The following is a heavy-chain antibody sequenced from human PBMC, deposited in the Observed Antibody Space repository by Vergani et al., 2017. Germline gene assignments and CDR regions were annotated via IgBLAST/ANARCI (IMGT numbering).Heavy chain of an antibody. V-gene: IGHV3-30*02. J-gene: IGHJ6*02. D-gene: IGHD3-22*01. Sequence: QVQLVESGGGVVQPGGSLRLSCGASGFTFSNYGMHWVRQAPGKGLEWVTFIRYDGSNTYYADSVKGRFTISRDNSKNKLFLQMNSLRPEDTAVYYCARDTGYYDEQGGMDVWSQGTTVTVSS. CDR1: GFTFSNYG. CDR2: IRYDGSNT. CDR3: ARDTGYYDEQGGMDV.